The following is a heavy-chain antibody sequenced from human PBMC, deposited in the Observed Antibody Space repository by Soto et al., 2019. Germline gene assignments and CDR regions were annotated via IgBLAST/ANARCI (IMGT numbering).Heavy chain of an antibody. CDR2: INSDGSST. CDR1: GFTFSRYW. CDR3: ARDLPAAEDY. D-gene: IGHD6-25*01. J-gene: IGHJ4*02. Sequence: EVQLVASGGGLVQPGGSLRLSCAASGFTFSRYWMHWVRQAPGKGLVWVSHINSDGSSTNYADSVKGRFTISRDNAKNTLYLQVNRLRAEDTAVYYCARDLPAAEDYWGQGTLVTVSS. V-gene: IGHV3-74*01.